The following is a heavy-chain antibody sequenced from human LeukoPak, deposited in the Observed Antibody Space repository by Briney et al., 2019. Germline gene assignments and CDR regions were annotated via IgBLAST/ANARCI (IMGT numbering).Heavy chain of an antibody. Sequence: SETLSLTCTVSGGSISSSSYYWGWIRQPPGTGLEWIGSIYYSGSTYYNPSLKSRVTISVDTSKNQFSLKLSSVTAADTAVYSCARHIKHGDYPDYFDYWGQGTLLTVSS. CDR3: ARHIKHGDYPDYFDY. J-gene: IGHJ4*02. D-gene: IGHD4-17*01. V-gene: IGHV4-39*01. CDR2: IYYSGST. CDR1: GGSISSSSYY.